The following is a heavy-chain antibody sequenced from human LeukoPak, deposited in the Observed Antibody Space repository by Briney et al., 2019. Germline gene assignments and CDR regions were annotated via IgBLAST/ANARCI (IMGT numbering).Heavy chain of an antibody. D-gene: IGHD3-3*01. J-gene: IGHJ6*03. CDR3: ARCHYDFWSGYYNYYYMDV. V-gene: IGHV4-59*11. CDR2: IYYSECT. Sequence: SETLSLTCIVTVGSISSHFWSWLRPPPAKGLQWMGYIYYSECTNYNPSLKSRVTISVDTSKNQFSLKLSSVTAADTAVYYCARCHYDFWSGYYNYYYMDVWGKGTTVTVSS. CDR1: VGSISSHF.